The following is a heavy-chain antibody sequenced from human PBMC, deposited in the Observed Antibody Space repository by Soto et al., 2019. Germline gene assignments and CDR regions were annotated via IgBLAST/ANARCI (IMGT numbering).Heavy chain of an antibody. V-gene: IGHV4-39*01. J-gene: IGHJ5*02. CDR3: ARHVGGGSCYVVCYNWFDP. D-gene: IGHD2-15*01. CDR1: GGSISSSSYY. CDR2: IYYSGST. Sequence: SETLYLTCTVSGGSISSSSYYWGWIRQPPGKGMEWIGSIYYSGSTYYNKSLKSRVTISVDTSKNHFSLKLSSVTSADTAVYFCARHVGGGSCYVVCYNWFDPWCQGTLVTVSS.